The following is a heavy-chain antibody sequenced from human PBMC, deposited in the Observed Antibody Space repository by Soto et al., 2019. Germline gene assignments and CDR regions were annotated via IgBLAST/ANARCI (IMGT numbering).Heavy chain of an antibody. V-gene: IGHV3-7*01. CDR1: GFTFSGYW. Sequence: GGSLRLSCAASGFTFSGYWMTWVRQAPGKGLEWVANIKVDGSEKYYVDSVKGRFTISRDNAKNSLFLQMNSLRVEDTAVYYCARYSNWGKNDYWGQGALVTSPQ. D-gene: IGHD7-27*01. CDR2: IKVDGSEK. J-gene: IGHJ4*02. CDR3: ARYSNWGKNDY.